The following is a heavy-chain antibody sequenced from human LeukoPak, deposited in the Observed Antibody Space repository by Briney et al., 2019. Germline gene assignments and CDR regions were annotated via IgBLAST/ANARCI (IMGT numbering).Heavy chain of an antibody. J-gene: IGHJ4*02. CDR3: ARGSTGYSSSWYNY. D-gene: IGHD6-13*01. CDR2: INSDGSYT. Sequence: GGSLRLSCAASGFTFISYWIHCVRQAPGKGLVWVSRINSDGSYTSCADSVKGRFTISRDNAKNTLYLQMNSMRAEDTAVYYCARGSTGYSSSWYNYWGQGTLVTVSS. V-gene: IGHV3-74*01. CDR1: GFTFISYW.